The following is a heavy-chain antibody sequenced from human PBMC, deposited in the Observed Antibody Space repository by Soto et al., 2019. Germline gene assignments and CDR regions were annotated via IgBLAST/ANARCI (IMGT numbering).Heavy chain of an antibody. V-gene: IGHV3-23*01. CDR1: GFTLSSYD. CDR2: ISGSGGSK. J-gene: IGHJ4*02. CDR3: AKSLYSSGWYYFDY. Sequence: PGGALRRSCAASGFTLSSYDMSLVRQAPGKGLEWVSAISGSGGSKYYADSVKGRFTISRDDSKNTLYLQMNSLRAEDTAVYYCAKSLYSSGWYYFDYWGQGTLVTVSS. D-gene: IGHD6-19*01.